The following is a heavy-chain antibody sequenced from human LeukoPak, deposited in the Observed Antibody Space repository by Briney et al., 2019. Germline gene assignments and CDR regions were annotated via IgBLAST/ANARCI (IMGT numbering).Heavy chain of an antibody. CDR3: ASLSGAGSPYY. J-gene: IGHJ4*02. Sequence: PGGSLRLSCAASGFTFSSFEMNWVRQAPGKGLEWVSYISTSGYPIYYADSVMGRFTISRDNAKNSLYLQMNSLRAEDTAVYYCASLSGAGSPYYWGQGTLVTVSS. CDR1: GFTFSSFE. CDR2: ISTSGYPI. V-gene: IGHV3-48*03. D-gene: IGHD6-19*01.